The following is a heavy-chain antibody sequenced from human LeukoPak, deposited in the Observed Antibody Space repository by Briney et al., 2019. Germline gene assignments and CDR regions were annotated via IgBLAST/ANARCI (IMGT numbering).Heavy chain of an antibody. V-gene: IGHV3-30*02. D-gene: IGHD2-15*01. CDR3: ARDARAYCSGGSCYYYYYYMDV. Sequence: GGSLRLSCAASGFTFSSYGMSWVRQAPGKGLEWVAFIRYDGSNKYYADSVKGRFTISRDNSKNTLYLQMNSLRAEDTAVYYCARDARAYCSGGSCYYYYYYMDVWGKGTTVTVSS. CDR1: GFTFSSYG. CDR2: IRYDGSNK. J-gene: IGHJ6*03.